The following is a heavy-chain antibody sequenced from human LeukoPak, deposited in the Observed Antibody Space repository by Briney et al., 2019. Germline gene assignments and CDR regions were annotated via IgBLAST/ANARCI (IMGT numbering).Heavy chain of an antibody. D-gene: IGHD3-10*01. V-gene: IGHV1-46*01. CDR3: ARVPHGSGSAPDGYMDV. J-gene: IGHJ6*03. CDR1: GYTFTNFY. Sequence: GASVKVSCKASGYTFTNFYMHWVRQAPGQGLEWMGIINPSGGSTSYAQKFQGRVTMTRDMSTSTVYLELSSLRSEDTAVYYCARVPHGSGSAPDGYMDVWGKGTTVTVSS. CDR2: INPSGGST.